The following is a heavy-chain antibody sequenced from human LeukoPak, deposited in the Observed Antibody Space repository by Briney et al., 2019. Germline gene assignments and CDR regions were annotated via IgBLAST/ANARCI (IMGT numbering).Heavy chain of an antibody. CDR3: ARGVGYSGYDYYFDY. CDR2: ISSSSSYI. D-gene: IGHD5-12*01. J-gene: IGHJ4*02. Sequence: GGSLRLSCAASGFTFSSYSMNWVRQAPGKGLEWVSSISSSSSYIYYADSVKGRFTISRDNAKNSLYLQMNSLRAEDTAVYYCARGVGYSGYDYYFDYWGQGTLVTVYS. V-gene: IGHV3-21*01. CDR1: GFTFSSYS.